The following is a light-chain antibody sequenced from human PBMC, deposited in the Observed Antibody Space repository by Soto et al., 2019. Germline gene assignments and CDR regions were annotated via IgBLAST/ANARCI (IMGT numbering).Light chain of an antibody. V-gene: IGLV2-14*03. CDR2: DVS. CDR3: SSYTSSSTLAV. J-gene: IGLJ7*01. Sequence: QSVLTQPASVSGSPGQSITISCTGTSSDVGGYNYVSWYQHHPGKAPKLMIYDVSNRPSGVSNRFSGSKSGNTASLTISGRQAEDEADYYCSSYTSSSTLAVFGGGTQLTVL. CDR1: SSDVGGYNY.